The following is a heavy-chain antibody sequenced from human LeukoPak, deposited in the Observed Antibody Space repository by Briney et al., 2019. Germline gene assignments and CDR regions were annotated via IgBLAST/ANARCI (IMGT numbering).Heavy chain of an antibody. CDR1: GFTFSNYW. J-gene: IGHJ4*02. Sequence: PGGSLRLSCAASGFTFSNYWMRWVRQPPGKGLVWVSRINSGGSSTAHADSVKGRFTISRDNAKNTLYLQMNSLRAEDTAVYYCASGPSPYGSDYWGQGTLVTVSS. CDR3: ASGPSPYGSDY. D-gene: IGHD3-10*01. V-gene: IGHV3-74*01. CDR2: INSGGSST.